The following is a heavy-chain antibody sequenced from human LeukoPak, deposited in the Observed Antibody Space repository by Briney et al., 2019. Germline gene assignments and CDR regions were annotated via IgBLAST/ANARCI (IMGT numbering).Heavy chain of an antibody. Sequence: ASETLSLTCTVSGGSISSYYWSWIRQPAGKGLEWIGRIYTSGSTNYNPSLKSRVTMSVDTSKNQFSLKLSSVTAADTAVYYCAGPYSRGLYGGGYFDYWGQGTLVTVSS. CDR1: GGSISSYY. D-gene: IGHD6-19*01. CDR3: AGPYSRGLYGGGYFDY. V-gene: IGHV4-4*07. CDR2: IYTSGST. J-gene: IGHJ4*02.